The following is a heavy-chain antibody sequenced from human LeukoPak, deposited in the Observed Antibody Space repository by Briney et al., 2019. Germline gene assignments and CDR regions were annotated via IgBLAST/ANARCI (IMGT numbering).Heavy chain of an antibody. CDR3: ARVKMIGEYCSGGSCYSDY. D-gene: IGHD2-15*01. V-gene: IGHV4-34*01. CDR1: GGSFSGYY. Sequence: PSETLSLTCAVYGGSFSGYYWSWIRQPPGKGLEWIGEINHSGSTNYNPSLKSRVTISVDTSKNQFSLELSSVTAADTAVYYCARVKMIGEYCSGGSCYSDYWGQGTLVTVSS. J-gene: IGHJ4*02. CDR2: INHSGST.